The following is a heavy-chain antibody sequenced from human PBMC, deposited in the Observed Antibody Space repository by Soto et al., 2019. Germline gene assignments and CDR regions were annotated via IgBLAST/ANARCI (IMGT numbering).Heavy chain of an antibody. CDR3: ARDTYAHNWPDY. J-gene: IGHJ4*02. CDR2: ISSSSNYV. CDR1: GFTFSSYS. V-gene: IGHV3-21*01. Sequence: GGSLRLSCAASGFTFSSYSVTRVRQAPGKGLEWVSSISSSSNYVYYADSVRGRFTISRDNAKNSLYLQMDSLRAEDTAMYYCARDTYAHNWPDYWGQGTLVTVSS. D-gene: IGHD1-20*01.